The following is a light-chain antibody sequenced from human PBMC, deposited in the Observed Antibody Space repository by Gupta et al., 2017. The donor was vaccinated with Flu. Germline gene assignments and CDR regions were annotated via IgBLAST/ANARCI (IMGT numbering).Light chain of an antibody. CDR2: MGS. V-gene: IGKV2-28*01. J-gene: IGKJ2*01. CDR1: QSLLHSNGYNY. CDR3: MQARCLYT. Sequence: DIVMNQSSLYMPVTPGVPASISCRSSQSLLHSNGYNYLDCDLRKPGQSPQVLIYMGSSRACGVPDRFGGGGWSTDFTLKISREEAEDVVVYCCMQARCLYTFGQGTKLEIK.